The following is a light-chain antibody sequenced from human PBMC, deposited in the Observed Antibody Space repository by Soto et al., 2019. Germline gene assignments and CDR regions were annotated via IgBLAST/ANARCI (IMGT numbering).Light chain of an antibody. CDR1: QSISSR. J-gene: IGKJ3*01. CDR3: QQYNSYSRGT. Sequence: DIQMTQSPPSLSASVGDRVTISCRASQSISSRLAWYQQKPGKAPKLLIYKASSLESGVPSRFSGSGSGTEFTLTISSLHPDDFATYYCQQYNSYSRGTFGPGTKVDIK. V-gene: IGKV1-5*03. CDR2: KAS.